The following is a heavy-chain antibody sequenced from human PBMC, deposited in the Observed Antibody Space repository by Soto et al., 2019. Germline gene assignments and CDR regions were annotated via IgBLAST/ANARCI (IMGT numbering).Heavy chain of an antibody. D-gene: IGHD2-2*01. CDR2: IIPILGIA. Sequence: SVKVSCKASGGTFSSYTISWVRQAPGQGLEWMGRIIPILGIANYAQKFQGRVTITADKSTSTAYMELSSLRSEDTAVYYCASDVYCSSTSCYGRLDYWGQGTLVTVSS. CDR3: ASDVYCSSTSCYGRLDY. CDR1: GGTFSSYT. J-gene: IGHJ4*02. V-gene: IGHV1-69*02.